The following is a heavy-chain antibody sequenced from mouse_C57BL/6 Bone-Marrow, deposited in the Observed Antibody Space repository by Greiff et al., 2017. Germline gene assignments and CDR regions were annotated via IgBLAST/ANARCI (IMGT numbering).Heavy chain of an antibody. CDR1: GYTFTGYW. Sequence: QVQLQQSGAELMKPGASVKLSCKATGYTFTGYWIEWVKQRPGHGLEWIGEILPGSGSTKSHEKVKGKATFTADTSSNTAYMQLSSLTTEDSAIYYCARDEYYGYFDVWGTGTTVTVSS. CDR3: ARDEYYGYFDV. D-gene: IGHD5-1*01. CDR2: ILPGSGST. V-gene: IGHV1-9*01. J-gene: IGHJ1*03.